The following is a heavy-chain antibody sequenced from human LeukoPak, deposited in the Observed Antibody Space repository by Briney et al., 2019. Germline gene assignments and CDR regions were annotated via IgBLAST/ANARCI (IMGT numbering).Heavy chain of an antibody. CDR3: ARHYGAMVVNGPLDP. CDR1: GGSISSSSYY. J-gene: IGHJ5*02. Sequence: SETLSLTCTVSGGSISSSSYYWGWIRQPPGKGLEWIGSIYYSGSTHYNPSLKSRVTISVDTSKKQFSLKLSSVTAADTAVYYCARHYGAMVVNGPLDPWGQGTLVTVSS. CDR2: IYYSGST. D-gene: IGHD4-23*01. V-gene: IGHV4-39*01.